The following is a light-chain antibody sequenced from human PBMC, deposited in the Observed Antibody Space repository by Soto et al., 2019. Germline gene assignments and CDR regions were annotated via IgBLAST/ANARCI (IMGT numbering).Light chain of an antibody. CDR3: AAWDDSLNGRGV. J-gene: IGLJ3*02. CDR1: SSNIGSNT. Sequence: QSVLTQPPSASGTPGQRVTISCSGSSSNIGSNTVNWYQQLPGTAPKLLIYSNNQRPSGVPDRFSGSRSGTSASLAISGLQSEDEGDYYCAAWDDSLNGRGVFGGGTKFTVL. CDR2: SNN. V-gene: IGLV1-44*01.